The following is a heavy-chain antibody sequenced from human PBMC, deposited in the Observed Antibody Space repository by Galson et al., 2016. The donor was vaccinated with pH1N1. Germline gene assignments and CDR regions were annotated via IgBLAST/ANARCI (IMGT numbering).Heavy chain of an antibody. D-gene: IGHD3-22*01. CDR1: GYTFTDKY. CDR2: INPDSGDT. CDR3: ATSVEGSGSYYFDY. V-gene: IGHV1-2*06. J-gene: IGHJ4*02. Sequence: SVKVSCKASGYTFTDKYLHWVRQAPGQGLEWMGRINPDSGDTRYTQKFQGRVTMTSDTSVTTAYMELTSVTYDATAVYFCATSVEGSGSYYFDYWGQGTLVTVSS.